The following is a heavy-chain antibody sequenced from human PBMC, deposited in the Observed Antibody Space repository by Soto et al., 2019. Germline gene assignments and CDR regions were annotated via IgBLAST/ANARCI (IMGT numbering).Heavy chain of an antibody. CDR2: ISASKGNT. D-gene: IGHD3-3*01. Sequence: ASVKVSCKASGFTFTNYGITWVRQAPGQGLEWMGWISASKGNTNYAQKFQGRVTMTTDTSTSTTYMELRSLRSEDTALYYCVKDWGHDFWNGYFNFWGQGTPVTVSS. V-gene: IGHV1-18*01. CDR1: GFTFTNYG. J-gene: IGHJ4*02. CDR3: VKDWGHDFWNGYFNF.